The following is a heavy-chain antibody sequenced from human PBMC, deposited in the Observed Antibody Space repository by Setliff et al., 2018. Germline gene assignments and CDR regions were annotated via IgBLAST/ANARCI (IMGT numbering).Heavy chain of an antibody. Sequence: ASVKVSCKVSGYTLTELSMHWVRQAPGKGLEWMGWINPDNGNRKYSQRFQGRVTITRDTSASTVFLELSTLRSEDAAVYYCARDFLGATASFDIWGQGTMVTVSS. V-gene: IGHV1-3*01. J-gene: IGHJ3*02. D-gene: IGHD3-3*01. CDR3: ARDFLGATASFDI. CDR2: INPDNGNR. CDR1: GYTLTELS.